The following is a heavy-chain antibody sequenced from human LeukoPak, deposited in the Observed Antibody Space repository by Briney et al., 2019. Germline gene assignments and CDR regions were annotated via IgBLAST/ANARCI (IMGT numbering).Heavy chain of an antibody. CDR3: ARGLVRWFDP. Sequence: SETLSLTCTVSGGSISSYYWSWIRQPPGKGLEWIGYIYYSGSTNYNPSLKSRVTISVDTSKNQFSLKLSSVTAADTAVYYCARGLVRWFDPWGQGTLVTVSS. CDR2: IYYSGST. D-gene: IGHD3-22*01. V-gene: IGHV4-59*12. J-gene: IGHJ5*02. CDR1: GGSISSYY.